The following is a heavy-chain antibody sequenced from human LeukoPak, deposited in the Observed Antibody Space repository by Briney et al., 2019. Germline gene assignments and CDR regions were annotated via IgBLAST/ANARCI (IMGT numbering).Heavy chain of an antibody. D-gene: IGHD2-15*01. J-gene: IGHJ4*02. Sequence: ESLKISCKGSGYSFTSYWIGCVRQMPGKGLEWMGIIYPGDSDTRYSPSFQGQVTISADKSISTAYLQWSSLKASDTAMYYCARARVVAAIPTSFDYWGQGTLVTVSS. V-gene: IGHV5-51*01. CDR3: ARARVVAAIPTSFDY. CDR1: GYSFTSYW. CDR2: IYPGDSDT.